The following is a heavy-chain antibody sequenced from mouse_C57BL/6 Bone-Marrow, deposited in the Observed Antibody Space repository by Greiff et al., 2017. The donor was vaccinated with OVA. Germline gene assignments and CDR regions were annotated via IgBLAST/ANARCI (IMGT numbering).Heavy chain of an antibody. Sequence: VQLQQSGPVLVKPGASVKMSCKASGYTFTDYYMNWVKQSHGKSLEWIGVINPYNGGTSYNQKFKGKATLTVEKSSSTAYMELNSLTSEDSAVYYCARSGRSYDYYAMDYWGQGTSVTVSS. CDR2: INPYNGGT. J-gene: IGHJ4*01. CDR3: ARSGRSYDYYAMDY. V-gene: IGHV1-19*01. D-gene: IGHD1-1*02. CDR1: GYTFTDYY.